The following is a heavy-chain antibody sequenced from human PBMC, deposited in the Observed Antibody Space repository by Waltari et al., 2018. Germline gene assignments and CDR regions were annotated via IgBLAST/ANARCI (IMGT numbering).Heavy chain of an antibody. V-gene: IGHV1-2*04. CDR1: GYTFTGYY. J-gene: IGHJ4*02. CDR2: LNPNSGGT. D-gene: IGHD3-22*01. Sequence: QVQLVQSGAELKEPGASVKVSCKASGYTFTGYYMHWVRQAPGQGMEWMGCLNPNSGGTNYAQNSEGWVTMTRDTSINTAYMELTRLTSDDTAVYYCARDRGYFYESSGYYSLNDWGQGTLFTVSS. CDR3: ARDRGYFYESSGYYSLND.